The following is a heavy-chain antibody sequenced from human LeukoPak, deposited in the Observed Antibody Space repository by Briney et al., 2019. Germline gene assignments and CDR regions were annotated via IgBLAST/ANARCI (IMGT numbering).Heavy chain of an antibody. CDR2: ISGSGGST. CDR1: GFTFSSYA. Sequence: PGGSLRLSCAASGFTFSSYAMSWVRQAPGKGLEWVSAISGSGGSTYYADSVKGRFTISRDNSKNTLYLQMNSLRAEDTAVYYCARDGYCSSTSCYAPSVVVTAMTYFDYWGQGTLVTVSS. D-gene: IGHD2-2*01. J-gene: IGHJ4*02. V-gene: IGHV3-23*01. CDR3: ARDGYCSSTSCYAPSVVVTAMTYFDY.